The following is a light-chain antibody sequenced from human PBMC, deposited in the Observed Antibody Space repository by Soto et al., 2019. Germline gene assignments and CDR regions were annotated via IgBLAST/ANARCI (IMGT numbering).Light chain of an antibody. CDR3: SSYAGNSKYV. V-gene: IGLV2-8*01. Sequence: QSALTQPPSASGSPGQSVTISCTGTSSDVGGYNYVSWYQQHPGKAPKFMIYEVSKRPSGVSDRFSGSKSGNTASLTVSGLQAEDEADYYCSSYAGNSKYVFGTGTKLTVL. CDR1: SSDVGGYNY. CDR2: EVS. J-gene: IGLJ1*01.